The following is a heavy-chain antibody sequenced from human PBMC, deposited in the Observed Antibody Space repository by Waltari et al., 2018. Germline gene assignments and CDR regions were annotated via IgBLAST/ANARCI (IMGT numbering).Heavy chain of an antibody. CDR2: IKQDGSEK. D-gene: IGHD2-21*01. V-gene: IGHV3-7*03. CDR3: ARDLFGEGNNY. CDR1: GFTLSSFW. J-gene: IGHJ4*02. Sequence: EVQLVESGGGLVQPGGSLSLSCAASGFTLSSFWMSWVRQAPGKGLEWVANIKQDGSEKYYVDSVKGRFTISRDNAKNSLYLQMNSLRAEDTAVYYCARDLFGEGNNYWGQGTLVTVSS.